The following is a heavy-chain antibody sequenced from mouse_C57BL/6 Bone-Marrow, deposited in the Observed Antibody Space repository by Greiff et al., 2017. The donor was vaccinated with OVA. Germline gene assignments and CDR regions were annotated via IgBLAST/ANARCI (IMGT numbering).Heavy chain of an antibody. CDR1: GFNIKDDY. Sequence: VQLLQSGAELVRPGASVKLSCTASGFNIKDDYMHWVKQRPEQGLEWIGWIDPENGDTEYASKFQGKATITADTTSNTAYLQLSSLTSEDTAVDYCTTPITTGLYYFDYWGQGTTLTVSS. D-gene: IGHD1-2*01. CDR3: TTPITTGLYYFDY. CDR2: IDPENGDT. V-gene: IGHV14-4*01. J-gene: IGHJ2*01.